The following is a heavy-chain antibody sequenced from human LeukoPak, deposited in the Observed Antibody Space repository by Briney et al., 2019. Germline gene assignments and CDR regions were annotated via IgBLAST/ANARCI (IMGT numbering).Heavy chain of an antibody. D-gene: IGHD1-1*01. V-gene: IGHV1-2*02. Sequence: ASVKVSCKTSGYTFTAHYIHWVRQAPGQGHEWVGWINPNNGDTNYAQKFQGGVTMTRDTSISTAYMEPSSLRSDDTAVYYCARVSAAAGTYPSDSWGQGTLVTVSS. J-gene: IGHJ4*02. CDR3: ARVSAAAGTYPSDS. CDR2: INPNNGDT. CDR1: GYTFTAHY.